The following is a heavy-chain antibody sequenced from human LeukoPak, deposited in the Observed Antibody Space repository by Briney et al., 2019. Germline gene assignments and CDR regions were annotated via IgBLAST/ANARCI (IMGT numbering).Heavy chain of an antibody. J-gene: IGHJ5*02. CDR1: GGSISSGGYS. D-gene: IGHD2-15*01. Sequence: SETLSLTCAVSGGSISSGGYSWSWIRQPPGKGLEWIGYIYHSGSTYYNPSLKSRVTISVDRSKNQFSLKLSSVTAADTAVYYCARDRGYCSGGSCYGGWFDPWGQGTLVTVSS. CDR3: ARDRGYCSGGSCYGGWFDP. CDR2: IYHSGST. V-gene: IGHV4-30-2*01.